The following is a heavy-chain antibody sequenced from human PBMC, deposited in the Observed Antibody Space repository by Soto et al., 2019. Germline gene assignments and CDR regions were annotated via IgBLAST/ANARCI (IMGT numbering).Heavy chain of an antibody. CDR1: GDSVSSRNYQ. Sequence: QVQLQESGPGLVKPSETLSLTCSVSGDSVSSRNYQWSWIRQPPGKGLEWIGYFSYSVTTNYNPSLKGRVTLSVDTSKNQFSLRLSSVTAADTAVYYCARDNWGSLDYWGQGALVTVSS. J-gene: IGHJ4*02. CDR2: FSYSVTT. V-gene: IGHV4-61*01. CDR3: ARDNWGSLDY. D-gene: IGHD7-27*01.